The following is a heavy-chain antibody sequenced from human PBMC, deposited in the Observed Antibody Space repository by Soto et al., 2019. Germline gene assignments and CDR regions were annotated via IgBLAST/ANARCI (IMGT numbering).Heavy chain of an antibody. D-gene: IGHD2-15*01. CDR1: GYTFTGYY. V-gene: IGHV1-2*04. CDR3: ARSSCSGGSCYDY. J-gene: IGHJ4*02. Sequence: ASVKVSCKASGYTFTGYYMHWVRQAPGQGLEWMGWINPNSGGTNYAQKFQGWVTMTRDTSISTAYMELSRLRSDDTAVYYCARSSCSGGSCYDYWGQGTLVTVSS. CDR2: INPNSGGT.